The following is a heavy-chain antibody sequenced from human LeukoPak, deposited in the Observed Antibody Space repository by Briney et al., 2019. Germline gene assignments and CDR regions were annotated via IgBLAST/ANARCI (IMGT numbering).Heavy chain of an antibody. D-gene: IGHD6-13*01. J-gene: IGHJ4*02. CDR2: ISYDGSNK. CDR3: ARGPGSSWYPY. CDR1: GFTFSSYA. Sequence: GGSLRLSCAASGFTFSSYAMHWVRQAPGKGLEWVAVISYDGSNKYYADSVKGRFTISRDNAKNSLYLQMNSLRAEDTAVYYCARGPGSSWYPYWGQGTLVTVSS. V-gene: IGHV3-30-3*01.